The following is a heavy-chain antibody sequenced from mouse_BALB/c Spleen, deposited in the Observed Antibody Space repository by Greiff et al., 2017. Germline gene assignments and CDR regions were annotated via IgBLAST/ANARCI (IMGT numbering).Heavy chain of an antibody. D-gene: IGHD1-2*01. CDR2: INPSTGYT. Sequence: VQLQQSGAELAKPGASVKMSCKASGYTFTSYWMHWVKQRPGQGLEWIGYINPSTGYTEYNQKFKDKATLTADKSSSTAYMQLSSLTSEDSAVYYCARERTAYYAMDYWGQGTSVTVSS. CDR3: ARERTAYYAMDY. CDR1: GYTFTSYW. V-gene: IGHV1-7*01. J-gene: IGHJ4*01.